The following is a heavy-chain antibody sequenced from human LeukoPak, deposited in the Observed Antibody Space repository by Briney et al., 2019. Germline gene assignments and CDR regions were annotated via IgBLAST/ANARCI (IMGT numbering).Heavy chain of an antibody. D-gene: IGHD6-13*01. J-gene: IGHJ4*02. CDR1: GFTFSTYA. CDR3: ARAGYSSSWYAAYFDY. V-gene: IGHV3-64*01. Sequence: PGGSLRLSCAASGFTFSTYAMHWVRQAPGKGLEYVSAISNNGGSTYYANSVKGRFTISRDNPKNTLYLQMGSLRTEDMAVYYCARAGYSSSWYAAYFDYWGQGTLVTVSS. CDR2: ISNNGGST.